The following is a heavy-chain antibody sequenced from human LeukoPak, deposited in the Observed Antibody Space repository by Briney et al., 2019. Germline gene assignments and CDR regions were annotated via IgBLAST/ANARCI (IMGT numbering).Heavy chain of an antibody. CDR2: ISFDGNNV. CDR1: GFTFSTCA. D-gene: IGHD1-26*01. V-gene: IGHV3-30-3*01. J-gene: IGHJ4*02. Sequence: GRSLRLSCAASGFTFSTCAMHWVRQAPDMGLEWLAMISFDGNNVNHADSVKGRFTISRDNSKNTLYLQMNSLRPEDTALYYCARDPNSGNYEIDYWGQGTLVTVSS. CDR3: ARDPNSGNYEIDY.